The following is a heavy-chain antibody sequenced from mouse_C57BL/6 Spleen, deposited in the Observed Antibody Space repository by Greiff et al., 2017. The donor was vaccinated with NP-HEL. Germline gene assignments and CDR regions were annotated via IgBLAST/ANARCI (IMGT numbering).Heavy chain of an antibody. CDR3: ARGGYSNSLDY. CDR2: INPNNGGT. D-gene: IGHD2-5*01. Sequence: EVQLQQSGPELVKPGASVKISCKASGYTFTDYYMNWVKQSHGKSLEWIGDINPNNGGTSYNQKFKGKATLTVDKSSSTAYMELRSLTSEDSAVYYGARGGYSNSLDYWGQSTTLTVSS. CDR1: GYTFTDYY. J-gene: IGHJ2*01. V-gene: IGHV1-26*01.